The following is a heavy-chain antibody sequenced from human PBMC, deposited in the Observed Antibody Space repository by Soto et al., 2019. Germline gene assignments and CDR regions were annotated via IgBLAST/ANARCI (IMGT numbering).Heavy chain of an antibody. Sequence: PGGSLRLSCAASGFTFDDYAMHWVRQAPGKGLEWVSLISWDGGSTYYADSVKGRFTISRDNSKNSLYLQMNSLRAEDTALYYCAKDMIRQDVYYYGSGDDFSSGMDVWGQGTTVTVS. CDR3: AKDMIRQDVYYYGSGDDFSSGMDV. D-gene: IGHD3-10*01. CDR2: ISWDGGST. CDR1: GFTFDDYA. J-gene: IGHJ6*02. V-gene: IGHV3-43D*04.